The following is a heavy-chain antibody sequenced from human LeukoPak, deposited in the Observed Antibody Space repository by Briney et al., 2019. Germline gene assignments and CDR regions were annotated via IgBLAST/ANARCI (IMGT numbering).Heavy chain of an antibody. V-gene: IGHV5-51*01. CDR1: GYSFTSYW. Sequence: GESLKISCQGSGYSFTSYWIGWVRQVPGKGLEWMGIIFPGDSDIRYSPSFQGQVTISADKSISTAYLQWSSLKASDTAMYYCARGVTGTVPRFDPWGQGTLLTVSS. CDR3: ARGVTGTVPRFDP. CDR2: IFPGDSDI. J-gene: IGHJ5*02. D-gene: IGHD1-20*01.